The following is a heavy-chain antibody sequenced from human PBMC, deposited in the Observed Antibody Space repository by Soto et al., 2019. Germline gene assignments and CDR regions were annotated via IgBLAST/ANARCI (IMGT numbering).Heavy chain of an antibody. CDR1: GGTFSPYT. V-gene: IGHV1-69*08. J-gene: IGHJ4*02. CDR3: TRDWEITVSTWSFGGF. D-gene: IGHD3-10*01. Sequence: QVQLVQSGAEVKKPGSSVKVSCKASGGTFSPYTINWVRQAPGQGLEWMGRIIPFHGVTNYAQKFQARVTITADKSTSTAYRALSCLRFEDTAMYYCTRDWEITVSTWSFGGFWGRGTLVTVSS. CDR2: IIPFHGVT.